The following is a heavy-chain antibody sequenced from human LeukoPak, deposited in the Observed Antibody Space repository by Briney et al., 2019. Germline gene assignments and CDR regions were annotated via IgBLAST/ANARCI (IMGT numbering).Heavy chain of an antibody. CDR2: TYYRSKWYN. J-gene: IGHJ4*02. CDR1: GDSVSSNSAA. CDR3: ARSDRLRSPVGYYFDY. V-gene: IGHV6-1*01. D-gene: IGHD3-3*01. Sequence: SQTLSLTCAISGDSVSSNSAAWNWIRQSPSRGLEWLGRTYYRSKWYNDYAVSVKSRITINPDTSKNQFSLQLNSVTPEDTAVYYCARSDRLRSPVGYYFDYWGQGTLVTVSS.